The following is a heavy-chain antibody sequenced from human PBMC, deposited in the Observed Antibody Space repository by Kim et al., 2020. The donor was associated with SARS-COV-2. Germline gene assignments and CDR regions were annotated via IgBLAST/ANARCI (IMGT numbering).Heavy chain of an antibody. D-gene: IGHD6-19*01. V-gene: IGHV3-21*01. J-gene: IGHJ4*02. Sequence: YYADSVKGRFTISRDNAKNSLYLQMNSLRAEDTAVYYCARGMISGWYIGYWGQGTLVTVSS. CDR3: ARGMISGWYIGY.